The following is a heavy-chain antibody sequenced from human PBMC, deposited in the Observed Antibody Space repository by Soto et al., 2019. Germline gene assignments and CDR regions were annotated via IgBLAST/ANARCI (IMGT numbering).Heavy chain of an antibody. CDR2: IYWDDDK. Sequence: SGPTLVKPTQTLTLTCTFSGFSLSTSGVGVGWIRQPPGKALEWLALIYWDDDKRYSPSLKSRLTITKDTSKNQVVLTMTNMDPVDTATYYCAHSKYVPVAGIVYFDYWGQGTLVTVSS. D-gene: IGHD6-19*01. CDR1: GFSLSTSGVG. CDR3: AHSKYVPVAGIVYFDY. V-gene: IGHV2-5*02. J-gene: IGHJ4*02.